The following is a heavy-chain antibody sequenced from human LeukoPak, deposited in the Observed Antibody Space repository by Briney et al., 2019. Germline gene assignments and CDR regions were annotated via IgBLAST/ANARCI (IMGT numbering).Heavy chain of an antibody. D-gene: IGHD3-10*01. J-gene: IGHJ4*02. CDR2: IYHSGST. CDR3: ARRNYYGSGSYNYFDY. Sequence: PSGTLSLTCAVSGGSISSSNWWSWVRQPPGKGLEWIGEIYHSGSTNYNPSLKSRVTISVDKSENQFSLKLSSVTAADTAVYYCARRNYYGSGSYNYFDYWGQGTLVTVSS. CDR1: GGSISSSNW. V-gene: IGHV4-4*02.